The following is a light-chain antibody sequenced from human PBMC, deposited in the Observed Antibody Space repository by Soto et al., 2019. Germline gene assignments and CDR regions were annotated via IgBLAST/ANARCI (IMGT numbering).Light chain of an antibody. CDR1: KSVLYSSNNKNY. CDR2: WAS. V-gene: IGKV4-1*01. J-gene: IGKJ4*01. Sequence: DIVMTQSPASLAVSLGERATINCKSSKSVLYSSNNKNYLAWYQQNPGPPPKLLIYWASTRESGVPDRFSGSGSGTDFTLTISSLQAEDVEVYYCQQYYSTPLTFGGGTKVEIK. CDR3: QQYYSTPLT.